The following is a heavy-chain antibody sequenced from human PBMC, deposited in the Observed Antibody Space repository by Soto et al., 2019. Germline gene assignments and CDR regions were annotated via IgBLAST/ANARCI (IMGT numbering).Heavy chain of an antibody. CDR2: ISSSSSYI. CDR3: ARDLPAAAGTQCFQH. Sequence: EVQLVESGGGLVKPGGSLRLSCAASGFTFSSYSMNWVRQAPGKGLEWVSYISSSSSYIYYADSVKGRFTISRDNAKNSLYPQMNSLRAEDTAVYYCARDLPAAAGTQCFQHWGQGTLVTVSS. V-gene: IGHV3-21*01. J-gene: IGHJ1*01. D-gene: IGHD6-13*01. CDR1: GFTFSSYS.